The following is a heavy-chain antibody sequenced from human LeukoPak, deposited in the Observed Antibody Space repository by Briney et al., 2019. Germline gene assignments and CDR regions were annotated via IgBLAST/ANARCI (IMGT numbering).Heavy chain of an antibody. CDR3: GREGVYFDY. Sequence: GGSLRLSCTASGFTFSSFAMHWVRQAPGKGLEWVALISYDGSNTYYADSVKGRFTISRDNSKNTLYLQMNSLRAEDTALYYCGREGVYFDYWGQGTLVTVS. V-gene: IGHV3-30-3*01. CDR2: ISYDGSNT. J-gene: IGHJ4*02. CDR1: GFTFSSFA. D-gene: IGHD2-8*01.